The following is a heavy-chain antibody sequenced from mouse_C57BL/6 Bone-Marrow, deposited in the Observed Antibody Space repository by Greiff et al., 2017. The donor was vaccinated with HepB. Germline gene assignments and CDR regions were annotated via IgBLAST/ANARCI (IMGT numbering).Heavy chain of an antibody. J-gene: IGHJ1*03. V-gene: IGHV5-16*01. CDR2: INYDGSST. CDR3: AGPCRAGYFDV. CDR1: GFTFSDYY. Sequence: EVKLMESEGGLVQPGSSMKLSCTPSGFTFSDYYMAWVRQVPEKGLEWVANINYDGSSTYYLDSLKSRFIISKDNATNILYLQMSSLKSEDTATYYCAGPCRAGYFDVWGTGTTVTVSS.